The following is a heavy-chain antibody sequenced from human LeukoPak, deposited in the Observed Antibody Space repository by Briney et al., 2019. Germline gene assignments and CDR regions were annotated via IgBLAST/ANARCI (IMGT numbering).Heavy chain of an antibody. CDR3: ARGRLTTIPDAFDI. D-gene: IGHD4-17*01. V-gene: IGHV4-31*03. CDR2: IYYSGST. CDR1: GGSISSGGYY. J-gene: IGHJ3*02. Sequence: PSQTLSLTCTVSGGSISSGGYYWSWIRQHPGEGLEWIGYIYYSGSTYYNPSLKSRVTISVDTSKNQFSLKLSSVTAADTAVYYCARGRLTTIPDAFDIWGQGTMVTVSS.